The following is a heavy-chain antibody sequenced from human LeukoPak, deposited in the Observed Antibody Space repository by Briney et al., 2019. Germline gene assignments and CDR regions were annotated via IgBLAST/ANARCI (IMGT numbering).Heavy chain of an antibody. CDR1: GYSFTAYW. CDR2: IYPGDSDT. D-gene: IGHD1-26*01. J-gene: IGHJ4*02. V-gene: IGHV5-51*01. CDR3: ARLASGSYSDRIDY. Sequence: GESLKISCKGSGYSFTAYWIAWVRQMPGKGLEWMGSIYPGDSDTRYSPSFQGQVTISADKSISTAYLQWSSLKASDTAMYYCARLASGSYSDRIDYWGQGTLVTVSS.